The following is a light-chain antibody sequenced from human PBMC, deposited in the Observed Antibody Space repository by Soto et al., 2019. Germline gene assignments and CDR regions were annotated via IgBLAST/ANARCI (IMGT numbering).Light chain of an antibody. V-gene: IGKV3-20*01. Sequence: EIVLTQSPGTLSLSAGERATLSCRASQNITSNFLAWYQQKPGQAPRLLIYAATSRATGIPDRFSGSGSGTDFTLTISRLEPEDFAVYYCQQYGNSPITFGQGTRLEI. J-gene: IGKJ5*01. CDR1: QNITSNF. CDR2: AAT. CDR3: QQYGNSPIT.